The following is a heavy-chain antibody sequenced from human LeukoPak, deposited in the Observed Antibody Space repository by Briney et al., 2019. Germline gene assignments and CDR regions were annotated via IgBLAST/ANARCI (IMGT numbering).Heavy chain of an antibody. CDR2: IYHSGST. V-gene: IGHV4-59*12. Sequence: PSETLSLTCTISSGSISRYYWSWIRQPPGKGLEWIGYIYHSGSTYYNPSLKSRVTISVDRSKNQFSLKLSSVTAADTAVYYCARGDRIAVAGNDYWGQGTLVTVSS. J-gene: IGHJ4*02. CDR1: SGSISRYY. D-gene: IGHD6-19*01. CDR3: ARGDRIAVAGNDY.